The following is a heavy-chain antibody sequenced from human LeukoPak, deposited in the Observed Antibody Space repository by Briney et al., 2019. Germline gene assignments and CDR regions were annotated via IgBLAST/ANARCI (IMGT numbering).Heavy chain of an antibody. Sequence: ASVKVSCKASGYTFSGYHMHWVRRAPGQGLEWMGWIYPNSGGTHYAQDFQGRVTMTRHTSISTAYMELSRLTSDDTAVYYCVRARSGYDYAFDYWGQGTLVTVSS. D-gene: IGHD5-12*01. CDR2: IYPNSGGT. CDR1: GYTFSGYH. CDR3: VRARSGYDYAFDY. V-gene: IGHV1-2*02. J-gene: IGHJ4*02.